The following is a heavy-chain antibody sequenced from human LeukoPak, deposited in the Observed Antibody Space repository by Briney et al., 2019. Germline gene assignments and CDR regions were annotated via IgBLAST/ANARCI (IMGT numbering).Heavy chain of an antibody. CDR3: ATGQGGSYHLGFDY. D-gene: IGHD1-26*01. J-gene: IGHJ4*02. V-gene: IGHV1-24*01. CDR1: GYTLTELS. CDR2: FDPEDGET. Sequence: ASVKVSRKVSGYTLTELSMHWVLQAPGKGLEWMGGFDPEDGETIYAQKFQGRVTMAEDTSTDTAYMELSSLRSEDMAVYYCATGQGGSYHLGFDYWGQGTLVTVSS.